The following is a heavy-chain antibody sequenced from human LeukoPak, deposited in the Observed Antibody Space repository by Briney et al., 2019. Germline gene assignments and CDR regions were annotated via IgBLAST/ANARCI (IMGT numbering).Heavy chain of an antibody. CDR3: AHADYGDLIEYHFDY. CDR2: IYWDDDK. J-gene: IGHJ4*02. Sequence: SGPTLVKPTQTLTLTCTFSGFSLSTSGVGVGWIRQPPGKALEWLAVIYWDDDKSYSPSLKSRLTITKDTSKNQVVLTMTNMDPVDTATYYCAHADYGDLIEYHFDYWGQGTLVTVSS. V-gene: IGHV2-5*02. D-gene: IGHD4-17*01. CDR1: GFSLSTSGVG.